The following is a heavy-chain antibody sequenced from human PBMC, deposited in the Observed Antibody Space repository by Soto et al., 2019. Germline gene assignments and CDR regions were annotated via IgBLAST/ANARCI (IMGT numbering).Heavy chain of an antibody. J-gene: IGHJ4*02. D-gene: IGHD3-10*01. CDR1: GFPFSSYG. CDR3: AGERRGSFGTGPLDY. CDR2: IKQGGSRK. V-gene: IGHV3-7*04. Sequence: EVQLVESGGGLVQPGGSLTLSCAASGFPFSSYGMNWVRQAPGKGPEWVANIKQGGSRKYYVDSVKGRFTISRDNAKKSLYLKKNGLRDDDTADYYWAGERRGSFGTGPLDYWGQGTLVTVSS.